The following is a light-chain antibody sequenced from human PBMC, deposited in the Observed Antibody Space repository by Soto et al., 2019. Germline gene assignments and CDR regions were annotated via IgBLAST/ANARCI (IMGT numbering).Light chain of an antibody. CDR3: SSYTPSSTLV. CDR2: DVS. CDR1: SSDVGGYNY. V-gene: IGLV2-14*01. Sequence: QSVLTQPASVSGSPGQSIAISGTGTSSDVGGYNYVAWYQQHPGKGPKLMIFDVSDRPSGVSNRFSGSKSGNTASLTISGLQAEDEAAYYCSSYTPSSTLVFGGGTKLTVL. J-gene: IGLJ3*02.